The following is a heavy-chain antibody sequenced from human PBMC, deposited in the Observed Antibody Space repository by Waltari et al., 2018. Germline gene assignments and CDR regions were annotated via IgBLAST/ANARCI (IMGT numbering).Heavy chain of an antibody. CDR3: ARDLTEGKGNWFDP. D-gene: IGHD3-10*01. CDR1: GDSVSSNDAT. Sequence: QVQLQQSGPGLVKPSQTLSLTCAISGDSVSSNDATWGWVRQSPSRGLECLGRTYYRSKWFYDYPLSVRSRISINPDTSKNQFSLQLNSVTPEDTAVYYCARDLTEGKGNWFDPWGQGTLVTVSS. J-gene: IGHJ5*02. V-gene: IGHV6-1*01. CDR2: TYYRSKWFY.